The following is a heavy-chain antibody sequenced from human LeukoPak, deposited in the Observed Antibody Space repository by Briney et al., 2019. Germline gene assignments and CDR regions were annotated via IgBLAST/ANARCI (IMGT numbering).Heavy chain of an antibody. CDR2: TSSSDAGT. J-gene: IGHJ6*03. Sequence: GGSLRLSCAASGFTLSTYAMSWVRQTPGKGLEWVAATSSSDAGTYHADSVRGRFTISRDNSKNTLYLQMNSLRAEDTAVYYCARGYSGFFYYMDVWGKGTTVTVSS. D-gene: IGHD5-12*01. CDR3: ARGYSGFFYYMDV. V-gene: IGHV3-23*01. CDR1: GFTLSTYA.